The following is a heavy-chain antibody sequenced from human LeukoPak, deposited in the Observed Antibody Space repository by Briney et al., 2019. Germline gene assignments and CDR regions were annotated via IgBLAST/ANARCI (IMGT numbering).Heavy chain of an antibody. V-gene: IGHV3-23*01. CDR2: ISGSGGST. J-gene: IGHJ3*02. CDR1: GFTFSSYA. Sequence: GGSLRLSCAASGFTFSSYAMSWVRQAPGKGLGWVSAISGSGGSTYYADSVKGRFTITRDNSKNTLYLQMNSLRAEDTAVYYCAKPLTGTKGAAFDIWGQGTMVTVSS. D-gene: IGHD1-7*01. CDR3: AKPLTGTKGAAFDI.